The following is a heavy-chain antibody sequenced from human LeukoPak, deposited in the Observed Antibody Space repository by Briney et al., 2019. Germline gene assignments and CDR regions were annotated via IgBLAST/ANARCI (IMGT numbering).Heavy chain of an antibody. CDR3: AGDNWVLRGSGLRESGDY. CDR2: IYSGGST. J-gene: IGHJ4*02. V-gene: IGHV3-66*01. CDR1: GFTVSSNY. Sequence: GGSLRLSCAASGFTVSSNYMSWVRQAPGKGLEWVSVIYSGGSTYYADSVKGRFTISRDNSKNTLYLQMNSLRAEDTAVYYCAGDNWVLRGSGLRESGDYWGQGTLVTVSS. D-gene: IGHD2-15*01.